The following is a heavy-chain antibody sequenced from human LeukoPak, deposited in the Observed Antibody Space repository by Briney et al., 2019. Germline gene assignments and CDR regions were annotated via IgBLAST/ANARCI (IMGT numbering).Heavy chain of an antibody. CDR3: ARVKRGVGATTGVLDY. V-gene: IGHV4-61*02. J-gene: IGHJ4*02. Sequence: SETLSLTCTVSGGSISSGGYYWSWIRQPAGKGLEWIGRIYTSGSTNYNPSLKSRVTISIDTSKNQFSLKLSSVTAADTAVYYCARVKRGVGATTGVLDYWGQGTLVTVSS. D-gene: IGHD1-26*01. CDR1: GGSISSGGYY. CDR2: IYTSGST.